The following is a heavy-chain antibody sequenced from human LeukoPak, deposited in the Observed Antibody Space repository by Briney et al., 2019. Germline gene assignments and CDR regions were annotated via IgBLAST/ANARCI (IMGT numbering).Heavy chain of an antibody. J-gene: IGHJ3*02. V-gene: IGHV3-21*01. Sequence: GGSLRLSCAASGFTFSSYGMNWVRQAPGKGLEWVSSISSSSSYIYYADSVKGRFTISRDNAKNSLYLQMNSLRVEDTAVYYCARASSGSYLDAFDIWGQGTMVTVSS. CDR2: ISSSSSYI. CDR1: GFTFSSYG. D-gene: IGHD1-26*01. CDR3: ARASSGSYLDAFDI.